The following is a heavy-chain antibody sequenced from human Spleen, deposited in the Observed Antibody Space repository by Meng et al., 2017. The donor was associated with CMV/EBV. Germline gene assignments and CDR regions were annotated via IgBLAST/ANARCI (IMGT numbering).Heavy chain of an antibody. Sequence: GGSLRLSCGTAGFSFSIYGMHWVRQAPGEGLEWVAFIRYDGSKQWYADSVKGRFTISRDNSKNTLFLQMKSLRPEDTALYYCAMLRSSGLDYWGQGTLVTVSS. D-gene: IGHD1-14*01. V-gene: IGHV3-30*02. J-gene: IGHJ4*02. CDR1: GFSFSIYG. CDR3: AMLRSSGLDY. CDR2: IRYDGSKQ.